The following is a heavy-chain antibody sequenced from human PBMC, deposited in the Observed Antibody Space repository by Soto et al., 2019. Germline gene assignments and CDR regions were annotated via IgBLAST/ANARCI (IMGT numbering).Heavy chain of an antibody. CDR3: ARDLRPTDY. CDR2: ISSDGSTT. Sequence: EVRLVESGGGLVQPGGSLRLSCAASGFTFSTFWMHWVRQTPGKGLVWVSRISSDGSTTHYADSVKGRFTISRDNAKDTLYLQMNGLRAEDTAVYYCARDLRPTDYWGQGTLVTVSS. V-gene: IGHV3-74*01. D-gene: IGHD6-6*01. J-gene: IGHJ4*02. CDR1: GFTFSTFW.